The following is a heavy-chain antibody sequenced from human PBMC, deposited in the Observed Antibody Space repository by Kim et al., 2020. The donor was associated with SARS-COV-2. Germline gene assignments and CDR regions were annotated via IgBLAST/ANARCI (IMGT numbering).Heavy chain of an antibody. D-gene: IGHD3-10*01. J-gene: IGHJ6*02. Sequence: SETLSLTCTVSGGSISSCSYYWSWIRQPAGKGLEWIGRIYTSGSTNYNPSLKSRVTISVDTSKNQFSLKLSSVTAADTAVYYCARATMVRGVTSYYYYGMDVWGQGTTVTVSS. V-gene: IGHV4-61*02. CDR3: ARATMVRGVTSYYYYGMDV. CDR1: GGSISSCSYY. CDR2: IYTSGST.